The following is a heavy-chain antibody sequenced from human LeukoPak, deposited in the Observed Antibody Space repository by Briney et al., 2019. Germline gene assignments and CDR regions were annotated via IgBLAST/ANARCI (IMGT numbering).Heavy chain of an antibody. CDR1: GFTFSSYS. J-gene: IGHJ4*02. V-gene: IGHV3-21*01. CDR3: ARPLFYDSSGYYGY. CDR2: ISSSSSYI. D-gene: IGHD3-22*01. Sequence: PGGSLRLSCAASGFTFSSYSMNWVRQAPGKGLEWVSSISSSSSYIYYADSVKGRFTISRDNAENSLYLQMDSLRAEDTAVYYCARPLFYDSSGYYGYWGQGTLVTVSS.